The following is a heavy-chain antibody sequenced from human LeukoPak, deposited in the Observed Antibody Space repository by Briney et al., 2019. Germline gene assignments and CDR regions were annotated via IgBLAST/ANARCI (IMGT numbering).Heavy chain of an antibody. Sequence: GGSLRLSCAASGFTFSSYSMNWVRQAPGKGLEWVSSISSSSSYIYYADSVKGRFTISRDNAKNTLYLQMNSLRAEDTAVYYCARDDSPPTVNSTPFYWGQGTLVTVSS. CDR3: ARDDSPPTVNSTPFY. CDR2: ISSSSSYI. CDR1: GFTFSSYS. D-gene: IGHD4-17*01. V-gene: IGHV3-21*01. J-gene: IGHJ4*02.